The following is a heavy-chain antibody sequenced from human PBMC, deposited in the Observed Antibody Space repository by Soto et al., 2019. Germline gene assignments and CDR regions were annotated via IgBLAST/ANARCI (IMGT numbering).Heavy chain of an antibody. D-gene: IGHD3-10*01. CDR2: LFYTGHT. CDR1: GHSMSNTDYF. V-gene: IGHV4-39*01. J-gene: IGHJ4*02. Sequence: SETLSLTCTVSGHSMSNTDYFWGWIRQTPWSGLQWIGSLFYTGHTYYNPSLLSRVTISADTSKNEFSLKLSSVTAADTAVYYFARPTHYGSGSYYLDYWGQGTLVTVSS. CDR3: ARPTHYGSGSYYLDY.